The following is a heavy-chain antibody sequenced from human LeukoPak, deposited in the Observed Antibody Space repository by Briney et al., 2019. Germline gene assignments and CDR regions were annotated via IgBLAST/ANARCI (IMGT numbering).Heavy chain of an antibody. CDR3: ARQRLYPTGSYYYYYMDV. CDR2: IYYSGST. D-gene: IGHD3-9*01. V-gene: IGHV4-39*01. CDR1: GGSISSSSYY. J-gene: IGHJ6*03. Sequence: PSETLSLTCTVSGGSISSSSYYWGWIRQPPGKGLEWIGSIYYSGSTYYNPSLKSRVTISVDTSKNQFSLKLSSVTAADTAVYYCARQRLYPTGSYYYYYMDVWGKGTTVTVSS.